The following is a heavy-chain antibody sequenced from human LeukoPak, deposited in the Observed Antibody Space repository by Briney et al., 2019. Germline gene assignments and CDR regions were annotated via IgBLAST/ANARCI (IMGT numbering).Heavy chain of an antibody. Sequence: GGSLRLSCAASRFIFSSYWMNWVRQSPGKGLECVASIKQDGSEKYYVDSVKGRFTISRDNAKNSLYLQMSSLRVEDTAVYYCARVRGSKSMDVWGQGTTVTASS. V-gene: IGHV3-7*01. CDR2: IKQDGSEK. J-gene: IGHJ6*02. D-gene: IGHD3-10*01. CDR1: RFIFSSYW. CDR3: ARVRGSKSMDV.